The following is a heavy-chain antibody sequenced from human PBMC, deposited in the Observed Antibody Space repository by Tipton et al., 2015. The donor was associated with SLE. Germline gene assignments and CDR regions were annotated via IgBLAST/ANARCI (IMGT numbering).Heavy chain of an antibody. CDR1: GGSFRNSNYI. J-gene: IGHJ4*02. CDR2: MYFSGST. Sequence: TLSLTCTVSGGSFRNSNYIWGWIRQPPGKGLEWIGNMYFSGSTYYNPSLKSRVTISVDTSKNQFSLKLSSVTAADTALYYCGRVTGGWLEEYWGQGTLVTVSS. V-gene: IGHV4-39*01. D-gene: IGHD2-15*01. CDR3: GRVTGGWLEEY.